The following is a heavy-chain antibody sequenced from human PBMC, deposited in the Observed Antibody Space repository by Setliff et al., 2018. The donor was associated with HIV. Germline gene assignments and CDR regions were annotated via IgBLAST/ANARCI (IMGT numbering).Heavy chain of an antibody. CDR1: GGSISSYY. CDR2: INHSGST. V-gene: IGHV4-59*08. D-gene: IGHD5-12*01. J-gene: IGHJ6*03. CDR3: ARQGGYSGYGFYYFYYMDV. Sequence: TSETLSLTCTVSGGSISSYYWSWIRQPPGEGLEWIGEINHSGSTNYNPSLKSRVTISVDTAKNQFSLKLSAVTAADTAVYYCARQGGYSGYGFYYFYYMDVWGKGTTVTVSS.